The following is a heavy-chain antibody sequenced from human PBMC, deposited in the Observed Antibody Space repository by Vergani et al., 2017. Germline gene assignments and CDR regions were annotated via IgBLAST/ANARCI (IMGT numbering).Heavy chain of an antibody. CDR2: ISYDGSNK. J-gene: IGHJ2*01. D-gene: IGHD1-26*01. V-gene: IGHV3-30*04. Sequence: QVQLVESGGGVVQPGRSLRLSCAASGFTFSSYAIHWVRQAPGKGLEWVAVISYDGSNKYYADSVKGRFTVSRDNSKNRLYLQMNSLRAEDTAVYYCARDQRMGSTFYWXFDLWGRGTLVTVSS. CDR1: GFTFSSYA. CDR3: ARDQRMGSTFYWXFDL.